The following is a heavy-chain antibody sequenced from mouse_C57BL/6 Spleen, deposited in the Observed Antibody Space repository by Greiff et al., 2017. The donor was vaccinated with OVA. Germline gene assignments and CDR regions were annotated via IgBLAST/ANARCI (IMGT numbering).Heavy chain of an antibody. J-gene: IGHJ2*01. CDR1: GYTFTSYG. V-gene: IGHV1-81*01. D-gene: IGHD1-3*01. CDR2: IYPRSGNT. Sequence: VKLVESGAELARPGASVKLSCKASGYTFTSYGISWVKQRPGQGLEWIGEIYPRSGNTYYNEKFKGKATLTADKSSSTAYMELRSLTSEDSAVYFCARKWESNPHFDYWGQGTTLTVSS. CDR3: ARKWESNPHFDY.